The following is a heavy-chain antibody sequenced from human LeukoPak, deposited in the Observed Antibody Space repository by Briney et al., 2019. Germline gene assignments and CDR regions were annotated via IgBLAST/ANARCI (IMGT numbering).Heavy chain of an antibody. CDR3: ASPPAAVAGRTAEYFQH. J-gene: IGHJ1*01. CDR2: INHSGST. CDR1: GGSFSGYY. V-gene: IGHV4-34*01. D-gene: IGHD6-19*01. Sequence: PSETLSLTCAVYGGSFSGYYWSWIRQPPGEGLEWIGEINHSGSTNYNPSLKSRVTISVDTSKNQFSLKLSSVTAADTAVYYCASPPAAVAGRTAEYFQHWGQGTLVTVSS.